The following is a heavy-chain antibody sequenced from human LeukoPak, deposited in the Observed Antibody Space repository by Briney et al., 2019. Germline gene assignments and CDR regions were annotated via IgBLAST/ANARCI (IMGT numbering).Heavy chain of an antibody. Sequence: SETLSLTCTVSDGSISSSSYYWGWIRQPPGKGLEWIGSIYYSGSTYYNPSLKSRVTISVDTSKNQFSLKLSSVTAADTAVYYCARLNGEYGVPVVTDYWGQGTLVTVSS. CDR1: DGSISSSSYY. V-gene: IGHV4-39*01. D-gene: IGHD2-2*01. J-gene: IGHJ4*02. CDR3: ARLNGEYGVPVVTDY. CDR2: IYYSGST.